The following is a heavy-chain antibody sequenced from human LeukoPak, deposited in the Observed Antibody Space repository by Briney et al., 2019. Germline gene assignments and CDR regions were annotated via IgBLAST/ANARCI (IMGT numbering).Heavy chain of an antibody. CDR2: INHSGST. V-gene: IGHV4-34*01. Sequence: SETLSLTCTVSGESISGFYWTWIRQPPGKGLEWIGEINHSGSTNYNPSLKSRVTISVDTSKNQFSLKLSSVTAADTAVYYCARDRAPYYWGQGTLVTVSS. D-gene: IGHD3-10*01. J-gene: IGHJ4*02. CDR3: ARDRAPYY. CDR1: GESISGFY.